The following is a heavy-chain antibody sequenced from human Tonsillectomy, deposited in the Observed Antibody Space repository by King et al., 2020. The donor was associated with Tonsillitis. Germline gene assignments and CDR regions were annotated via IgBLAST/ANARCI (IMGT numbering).Heavy chain of an antibody. CDR3: ARGETGVVEFPSFGNMDV. V-gene: IGHV1-69*06. D-gene: IGHD1-1*01. J-gene: IGHJ6*03. CDR2: IIPLSGTA. Sequence: QLVQSGAEVKKPGSSVTVSCKASGGTLRNYAINWVRQAPGQGLEWMGGIIPLSGTAHYAQKFQGRVTITADKGASVSNMDLSSLRSDDTATYYCARGETGVVEFPSFGNMDVWGKGTTVTVSS. CDR1: GGTLRNYA.